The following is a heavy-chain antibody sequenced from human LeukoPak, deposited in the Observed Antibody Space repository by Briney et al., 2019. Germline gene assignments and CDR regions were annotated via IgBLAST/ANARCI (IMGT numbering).Heavy chain of an antibody. CDR3: ERDSTYYYDSGSSGPHYSDT. CDR2: MSSWGTYD. V-gene: IGHV3-30*17. Sequence: PGNSLTLFCAAWGFTLRNYAMHWVPESRHKGREWVSLMSSWGTYDYFAYSVKGLFTISTQNTKDSLSLQMNSMRGEDTAVYYCERDSTYYYDSGSSGPHYSDTWGQGNLVTASS. CDR1: GFTLRNYA. D-gene: IGHD3-10*01. J-gene: IGHJ4*02.